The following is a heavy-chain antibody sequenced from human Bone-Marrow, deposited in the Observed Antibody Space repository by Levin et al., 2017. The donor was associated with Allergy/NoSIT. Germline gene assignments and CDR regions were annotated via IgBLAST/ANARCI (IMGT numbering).Heavy chain of an antibody. J-gene: IGHJ5*02. Sequence: GESLKISCKGSGYSFTSYWIGWVRQMPGKGLEWMGIIYPGDSDTRYSPSFQGQVTISADKSISTAYLQWSSLKASDTAMYYCARRGVNYDFWSGYYTPGNWFDPWGQGTLVTVSS. CDR2: IYPGDSDT. CDR1: GYSFTSYW. V-gene: IGHV5-51*01. D-gene: IGHD3-3*01. CDR3: ARRGVNYDFWSGYYTPGNWFDP.